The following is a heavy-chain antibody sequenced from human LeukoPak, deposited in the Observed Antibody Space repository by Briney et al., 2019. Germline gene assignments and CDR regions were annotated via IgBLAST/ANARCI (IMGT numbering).Heavy chain of an antibody. CDR3: ARGAHVLRYFDWSAGVTEYFQH. CDR1: GGSISSSSYY. D-gene: IGHD3-9*01. V-gene: IGHV4-39*07. J-gene: IGHJ1*01. CDR2: INHSGST. Sequence: SETLSLTCTVSGGSISSSSYYWGWIRQPPGKGLEWIGEINHSGSTNYNPSLKSRVTISVDTSKNQFSLKLSSVTAADTAVYYCARGAHVLRYFDWSAGVTEYFQHWGQGTLVTVSS.